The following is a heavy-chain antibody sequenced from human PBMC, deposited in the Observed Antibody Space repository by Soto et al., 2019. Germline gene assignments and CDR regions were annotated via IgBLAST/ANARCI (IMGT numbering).Heavy chain of an antibody. V-gene: IGHV2-5*02. CDR2: VYWDGDK. Sequence: QITLTESGPTLGKPTPTLTLTCTCSGLSVSTSGVNVGSIRQPPGTALEWLTVVYWDGDKRYSPSLKSRLTITKDTSKGPVVLTMTTMDPVDTATYYCSHSPPGVVFMDPGCQGTLGTVSS. CDR1: GLSVSTSGVN. J-gene: IGHJ5*02. CDR3: SHSPPGVVFMDP. D-gene: IGHD3-3*01.